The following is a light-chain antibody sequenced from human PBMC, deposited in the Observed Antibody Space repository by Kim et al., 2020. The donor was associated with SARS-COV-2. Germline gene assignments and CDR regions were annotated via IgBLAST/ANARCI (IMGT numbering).Light chain of an antibody. J-gene: IGLJ3*02. V-gene: IGLV6-57*01. CDR1: SGSIASNY. CDR3: QSYDSSNQGV. CDR2: EDN. Sequence: KTVTISCTRSSGSIASNYVQWYQQRPGSSPTTVIYEDNQRPSGVPDRFSGSSDSSSNAASLTISGLKTEDEADYYCQSYDSSNQGVFGGGTQLTVL.